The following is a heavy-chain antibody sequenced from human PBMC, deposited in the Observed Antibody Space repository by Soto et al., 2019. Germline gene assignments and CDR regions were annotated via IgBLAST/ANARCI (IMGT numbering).Heavy chain of an antibody. CDR2: IIPIFGTA. V-gene: IGHV1-69*01. CDR3: ARGETPPGLLDIVRMVN. J-gene: IGHJ4*02. Sequence: QVQLVQSGAEVKKPGSSVKVSCKASGGTFSSYAISWVRQAPGQGLEWMGGIIPIFGTANYAQKFQGRVKITADESTSTAYMELSSLRSEDTAVYYCARGETPPGLLDIVRMVNWGQGTLVTVSS. CDR1: GGTFSSYA. D-gene: IGHD2-8*01.